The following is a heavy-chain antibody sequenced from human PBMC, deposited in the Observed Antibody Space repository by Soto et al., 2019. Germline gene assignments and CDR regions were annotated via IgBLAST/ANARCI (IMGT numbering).Heavy chain of an antibody. Sequence: QVQLVQSGAEVKKPGASVKVSCKASGYTITNSDINWVRQAPGQGLEWMGWMNPDSGHAAYAQKFQGRVTLTTVTSTSTVDMEMRSLGSEDMAVYYCARRPHCSGGICYYGLDNWGQGTLVTVSS. D-gene: IGHD2-15*01. J-gene: IGHJ4*02. CDR2: MNPDSGHA. CDR3: ARRPHCSGGICYYGLDN. V-gene: IGHV1-8*01. CDR1: GYTITNSD.